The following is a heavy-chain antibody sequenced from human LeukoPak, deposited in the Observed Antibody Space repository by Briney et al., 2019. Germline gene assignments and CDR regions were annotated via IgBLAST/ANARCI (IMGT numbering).Heavy chain of an antibody. V-gene: IGHV5-51*01. D-gene: IGHD3-10*01. Sequence: GESLKISCKGSGYSLTSYWIGWVRQMPGKGLEWMGVIYPGDSDTRYSPSFQGQVTISADKSISTAYLQWSSLKASDTAMYYCASSGTALPRGDYYGMDVWGQGTTVTVSS. CDR3: ASSGTALPRGDYYGMDV. CDR2: IYPGDSDT. J-gene: IGHJ6*02. CDR1: GYSLTSYW.